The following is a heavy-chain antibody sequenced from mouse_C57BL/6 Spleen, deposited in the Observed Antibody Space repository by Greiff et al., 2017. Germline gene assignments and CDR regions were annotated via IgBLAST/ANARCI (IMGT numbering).Heavy chain of an antibody. CDR3: ARQDGYYAMDY. Sequence: EVKVEESGGGLVKPGGSLKLSCAASGFTFSDYGMHWVRQAPEKGLEWVAYISSGSSTIYYADTVKGRFTITRANAKNTLFLQMTSLRSEDTAMYYCARQDGYYAMDYWGQGTSVTVSA. CDR2: ISSGSSTI. V-gene: IGHV5-17*01. CDR1: GFTFSDYG. D-gene: IGHD2-3*01. J-gene: IGHJ4*01.